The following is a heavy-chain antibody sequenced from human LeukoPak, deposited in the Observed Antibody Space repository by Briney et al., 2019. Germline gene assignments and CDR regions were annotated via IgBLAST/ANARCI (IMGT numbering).Heavy chain of an antibody. J-gene: IGHJ4*02. CDR1: GASISSCDYY. Sequence: SETLSLTCTVSGASISSCDYYWSWIRQPPGKGLEWIGYIYYSGSTYYNPSLKSRVTISVDTSKHRFSLKLSSVTAADTALYYCAIGALYYYASRGYPTQGHFDYWGQGTLVTLSS. D-gene: IGHD3-22*01. CDR3: AIGALYYYASRGYPTQGHFDY. CDR2: IYYSGST. V-gene: IGHV4-30-4*08.